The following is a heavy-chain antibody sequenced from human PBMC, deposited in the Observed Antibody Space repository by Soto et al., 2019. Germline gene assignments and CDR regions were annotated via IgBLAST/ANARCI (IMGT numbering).Heavy chain of an antibody. D-gene: IGHD3-3*01. CDR3: AKDETLRFLEWLSTDAFDI. Sequence: PGGSLRLSCAASGFTFSSYAMSWVRQAPGKGLEWVSAISGSGGSTYYADSVKGRFTISRDNSKNTLYLQMNSLRAEDTAVYYRAKDETLRFLEWLSTDAFDIWGQGTMVTVSS. V-gene: IGHV3-23*01. CDR2: ISGSGGST. J-gene: IGHJ3*02. CDR1: GFTFSSYA.